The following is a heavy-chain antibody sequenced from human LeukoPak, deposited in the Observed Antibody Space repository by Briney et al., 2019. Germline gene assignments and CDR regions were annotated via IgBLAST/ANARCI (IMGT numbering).Heavy chain of an antibody. CDR3: ARGVPYDSWSGPHYSDY. CDR2: IKQDGSQE. D-gene: IGHD3-3*01. Sequence: GGSLRLSCAASRFTLSTYWMSWVRQAPGKGLEWVAHIKQDGSQEYYVDSVKGRFTISRDSAKNSLYLQMNSLRAEDTAVYYCARGVPYDSWSGPHYSDYWGQGTLVTVSP. CDR1: RFTLSTYW. V-gene: IGHV3-7*01. J-gene: IGHJ4*02.